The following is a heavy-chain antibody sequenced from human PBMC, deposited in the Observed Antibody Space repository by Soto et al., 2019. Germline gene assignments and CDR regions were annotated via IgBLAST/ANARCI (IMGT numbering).Heavy chain of an antibody. V-gene: IGHV4-39*01. D-gene: IGHD3-22*01. CDR3: ARDFFDSSDYTTNWFDP. J-gene: IGHJ5*02. CDR2: IYYSGST. CDR1: GGSISSSSYY. Sequence: SETLSLTCAVSGGSISSSSYYWGWIRQPPGKGLEWIGSIYYSGSTYYKPSLKSRVTISVDTSKNQFSLKLSSVTAADTAVYYCARDFFDSSDYTTNWFDPWGQGTLVTVSS.